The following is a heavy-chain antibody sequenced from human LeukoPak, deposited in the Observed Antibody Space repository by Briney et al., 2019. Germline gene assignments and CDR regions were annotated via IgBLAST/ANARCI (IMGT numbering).Heavy chain of an antibody. J-gene: IGHJ4*02. Sequence: PGGSLRLSCAASGFTFGDYAMHWVRQAPGKGLEWVSGITWNSGSIDYVDSVKGRFTISRDNAKNSLYLQMNSLRPEDTALYYCAKDFTGTGYHLDYWGQGTLVTVSS. CDR3: AKDFTGTGYHLDY. D-gene: IGHD1-14*01. V-gene: IGHV3-9*01. CDR1: GFTFGDYA. CDR2: ITWNSGSI.